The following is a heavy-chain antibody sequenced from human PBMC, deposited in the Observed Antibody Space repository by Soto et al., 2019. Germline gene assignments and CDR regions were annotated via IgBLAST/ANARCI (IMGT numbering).Heavy chain of an antibody. D-gene: IGHD3-22*01. CDR3: ARDRGLYYDSSGGAFDI. CDR2: IYYSGST. J-gene: IGHJ3*02. V-gene: IGHV4-30-4*01. Sequence: PSETLSLTCTVSGGSISSGDYYWSWIRQPPGKGLEWIGYIYYSGSTYYNPSLKSRVTISVDTSKNQFSLKLSSVTAAGTAVYYCARDRGLYYDSSGGAFDIWGQGTMVTVSS. CDR1: GGSISSGDYY.